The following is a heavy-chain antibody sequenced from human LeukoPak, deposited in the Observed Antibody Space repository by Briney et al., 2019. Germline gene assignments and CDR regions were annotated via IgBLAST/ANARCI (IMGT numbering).Heavy chain of an antibody. CDR3: ARRRNSSGYYGWGYYFDY. CDR2: IYYTGST. CDR1: GGSISSTTYY. Sequence: SETLSLTCTVSGGSISSTTYYWGWIRQPPGKGLEWIGTIYYTGSTYYNPSLKSRVTISIDTSKNQFSLKLSSVTAADTAVYYCARRRNSSGYYGWGYYFDYWGQGTLVTVSS. V-gene: IGHV4-39*07. D-gene: IGHD3-22*01. J-gene: IGHJ4*02.